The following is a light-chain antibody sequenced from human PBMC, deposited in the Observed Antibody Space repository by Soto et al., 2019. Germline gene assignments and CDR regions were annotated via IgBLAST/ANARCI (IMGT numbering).Light chain of an antibody. CDR3: QTWGTGIQI. J-gene: IGLJ2*01. Sequence: QSVLTQSPSASASLGASVKLTCTLSSGHSNYAIAWHQQQPEKGPRYLMKLNSDGRHSKGDGIPDRCSGSTSAAERYLTISSLQSEDEADYYCQTWGTGIQIFGGGTKVTVL. CDR1: SGHSNYA. V-gene: IGLV4-69*01. CDR2: LNSDGRH.